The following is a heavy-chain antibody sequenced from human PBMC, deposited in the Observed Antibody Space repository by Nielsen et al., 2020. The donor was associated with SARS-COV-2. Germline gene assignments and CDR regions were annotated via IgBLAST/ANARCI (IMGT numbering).Heavy chain of an antibody. D-gene: IGHD3-3*01. CDR2: ISYDGSNK. Sequence: GGSLRLSCAASGFTFSSYGMHWVRQAPGKGLEWVAVISYDGSNKYYADSVKGRFTISRDNSKNTLYLQMNSLGAEDTAVYYCARGGITIFGVVSPPDYWGQGTLVTISS. J-gene: IGHJ4*02. CDR3: ARGGITIFGVVSPPDY. CDR1: GFTFSSYG. V-gene: IGHV3-30*03.